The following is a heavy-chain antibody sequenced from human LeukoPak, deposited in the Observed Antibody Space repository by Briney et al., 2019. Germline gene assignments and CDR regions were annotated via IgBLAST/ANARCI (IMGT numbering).Heavy chain of an antibody. Sequence: PSETLSLTCTVSGGSISSYYWSWIRQPPGKGLEWIGYIYYSGSTNYNPSLKSRVTISVDTSKNQFSLKLSSVTAADTAVYYCARGTIRRGVEWFDPWGQGTLVAVSS. D-gene: IGHD1/OR15-1a*01. CDR3: ARGTIRRGVEWFDP. CDR1: GGSISSYY. V-gene: IGHV4-59*01. CDR2: IYYSGST. J-gene: IGHJ5*02.